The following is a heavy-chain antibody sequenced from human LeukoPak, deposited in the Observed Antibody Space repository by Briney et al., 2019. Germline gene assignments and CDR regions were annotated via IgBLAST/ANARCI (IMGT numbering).Heavy chain of an antibody. V-gene: IGHV3-23*01. CDR3: AKDRENGNGIWDAFDV. D-gene: IGHD3-3*02. CDR1: GFTFNVYA. CDR2: IGTPDST. J-gene: IGHJ3*01. Sequence: GGSLRLSCAASGFTFNVYAMYWVRQAPGRGLDWVSSIGTPDSTHYANSVKGRFTISRDDSKNTVFLQMNSLRAEDSATYYCAKDRENGNGIWDAFDVWGQGTVVTVSS.